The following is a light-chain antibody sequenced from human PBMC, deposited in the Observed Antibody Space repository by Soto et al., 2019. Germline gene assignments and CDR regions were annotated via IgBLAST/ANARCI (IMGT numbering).Light chain of an antibody. CDR3: SSYTSAGTVV. J-gene: IGLJ2*01. Sequence: QSALTQPASVSGSPGQSITISCTGTSSDVGGYNYVSWYQQHPGKAPKLMIYEVRNRPSGICNRFSGSKSGYTASLTISGLQAEDEADYYCSSYTSAGTVVFGGGTKLTVL. V-gene: IGLV2-14*01. CDR2: EVR. CDR1: SSDVGGYNY.